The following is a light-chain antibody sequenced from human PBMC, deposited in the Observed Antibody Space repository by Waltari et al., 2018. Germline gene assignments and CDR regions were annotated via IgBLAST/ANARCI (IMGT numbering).Light chain of an antibody. CDR2: EVN. V-gene: IGLV2-8*01. J-gene: IGLJ3*02. CDR3: AAWDDSLTGWL. CDR1: SSDVGGYDH. Sequence: QSALTQPHSASGSPGPSDTNSCTGTSSDVGGYDHVSWYQQHPVNAPNLILYEVNERPSVVPGQFSGAQAGTSASLAISGIQSEDEADYYCAAWDDSLTGWLFGGGTKLTVL.